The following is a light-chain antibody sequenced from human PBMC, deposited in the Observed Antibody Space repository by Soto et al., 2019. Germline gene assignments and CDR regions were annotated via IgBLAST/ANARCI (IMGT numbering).Light chain of an antibody. CDR1: QSIARY. CDR2: GAS. V-gene: IGKV1-39*01. CDR3: HQRDSSPFT. J-gene: IGKJ4*01. Sequence: DIQMTQSPSSLSASVRDRVTITCRASQSIARYLNWYQQKPGKAPKLLIYGASNLQSGVPSRFSGSGSATDFTLTITRLQPEDFAIYYCHQRDSSPFTFGGGTKVEIK.